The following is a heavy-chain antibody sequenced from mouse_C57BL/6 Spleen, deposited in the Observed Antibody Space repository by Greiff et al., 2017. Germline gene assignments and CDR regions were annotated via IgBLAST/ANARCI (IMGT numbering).Heavy chain of an antibody. J-gene: IGHJ4*01. Sequence: VQLVESGAELVKPGASVKISCKASGYAFSSYWMNWVKQRPGKGLEWIGQIYPGDGDTNYNGKFKGKATLTADKSSSTAYMQLSSLTSEDSAVYFCIGNYAMDYWGQGTSVTVSS. CDR2: IYPGDGDT. CDR3: IGNYAMDY. D-gene: IGHD2-14*01. CDR1: GYAFSSYW. V-gene: IGHV1-80*01.